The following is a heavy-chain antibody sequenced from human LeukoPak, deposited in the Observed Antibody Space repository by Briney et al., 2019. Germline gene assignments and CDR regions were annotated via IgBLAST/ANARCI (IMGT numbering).Heavy chain of an antibody. D-gene: IGHD3-3*01. CDR2: IRSSSSYV. V-gene: IGHV3-21*04. J-gene: IGHJ4*02. CDR3: ARFGGYLDY. CDR1: GFIFTSYS. Sequence: GRSLRLSCAASGFIFTSYSMNWVRQAPGKGLEWVSSIRSSSSYVNYADSVKGRFTISRDNAKNSLYLQMNSLRAEDTAVYYCARFGGYLDYWGQGTLVTVSS.